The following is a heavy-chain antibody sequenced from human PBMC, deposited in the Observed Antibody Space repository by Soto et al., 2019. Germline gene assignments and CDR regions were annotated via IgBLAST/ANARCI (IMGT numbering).Heavy chain of an antibody. Sequence: ASVKVSCKASGYTFTSYAMHWVRQAPGQRLEWMGWINAGNGNTKYSQKFQGRVTITRDTSASTAYMELSSLRSEDTAVYYCARAGDSGYAGGVRSWFDPWGQGTLVTVSS. CDR2: INAGNGNT. D-gene: IGHD5-12*01. J-gene: IGHJ5*02. V-gene: IGHV1-3*01. CDR1: GYTFTSYA. CDR3: ARAGDSGYAGGVRSWFDP.